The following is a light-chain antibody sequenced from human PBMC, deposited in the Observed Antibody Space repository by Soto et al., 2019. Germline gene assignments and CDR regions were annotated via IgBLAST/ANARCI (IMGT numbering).Light chain of an antibody. V-gene: IGLV2-14*01. CDR3: FSYRTSITLGL. CDR1: SSDVGGYNY. CDR2: DVS. Sequence: QSVLTQPASVSGSPGQSTTISCTGTSSDVGGYNYVSWYQQHPGKAPKLIIYDVSGRPSGVSDRFSGSNSGNTASLTISGLQAEDEAAYYGFSYRTSITLGLFGGGTKLTVL. J-gene: IGLJ3*02.